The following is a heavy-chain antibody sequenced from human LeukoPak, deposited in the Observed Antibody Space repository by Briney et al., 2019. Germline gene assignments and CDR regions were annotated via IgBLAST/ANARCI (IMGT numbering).Heavy chain of an antibody. CDR2: IYYSGST. CDR3: ARDGQYSYGSAYFDY. D-gene: IGHD5-18*01. Sequence: SETLSLTCTVSGGSISSYYWSWIRQPPGKGLEWIGYIYYSGSTNYNPSLKSRVTISVDTSKNQFSLKLSSVTAADTAVYYCARDGQYSYGSAYFDYWGQGTPVTVSS. CDR1: GGSISSYY. V-gene: IGHV4-59*01. J-gene: IGHJ4*02.